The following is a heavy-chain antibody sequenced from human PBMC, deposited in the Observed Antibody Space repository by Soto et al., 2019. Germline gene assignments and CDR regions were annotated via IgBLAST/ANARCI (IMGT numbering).Heavy chain of an antibody. D-gene: IGHD3-22*01. V-gene: IGHV3-66*01. CDR3: ARGGYYDSSGYHVYFQH. J-gene: IGHJ1*01. CDR2: IYSGDST. CDR1: GFTVSSNY. Sequence: SLRLSCAASGFTVSSNYMSWVRQAPGKGLEWVSVIYSGDSTYYADSVKGRFTISRDNSKNTLYLQMNSLRAEDTAVYYCARGGYYDSSGYHVYFQHWGQGTLVTVSS.